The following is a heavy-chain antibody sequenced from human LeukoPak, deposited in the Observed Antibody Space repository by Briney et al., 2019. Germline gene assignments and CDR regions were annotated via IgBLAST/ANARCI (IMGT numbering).Heavy chain of an antibody. CDR1: GGSISSSSYY. D-gene: IGHD5-12*01. CDR2: IYYSGST. J-gene: IGHJ4*02. Sequence: ASETLSLTCTVSGGSISSSSYYWGWIRQPPGKGLEWIGSIYYSGSTYYNPSLKSRVTISVDTSKNQFSLKLSSVTAADMAVYYCASTYGGYAPGEIDYWGQGTLVTVSS. V-gene: IGHV4-39*01. CDR3: ASTYGGYAPGEIDY.